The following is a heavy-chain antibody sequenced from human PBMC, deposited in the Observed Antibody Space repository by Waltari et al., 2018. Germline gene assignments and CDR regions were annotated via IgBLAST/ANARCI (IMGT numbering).Heavy chain of an antibody. CDR2: INQDGSKK. V-gene: IGHV3-7*01. Sequence: EVQLVESGGGLVQPGGSLCRSCDALGFTFCSFWMKWFRQPPGKGLGWGVNINQDGSKKYYVDSVKGRFTISRDNAKNSLYLEMNSLRAEDTAVYYCARVAYTYYYDSSGYRDAFDIWGQGTMVTVTS. J-gene: IGHJ3*02. D-gene: IGHD3-22*01. CDR1: GFTFCSFW. CDR3: ARVAYTYYYDSSGYRDAFDI.